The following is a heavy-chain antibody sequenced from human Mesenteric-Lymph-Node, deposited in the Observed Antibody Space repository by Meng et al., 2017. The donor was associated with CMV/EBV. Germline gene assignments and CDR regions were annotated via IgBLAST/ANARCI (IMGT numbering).Heavy chain of an antibody. CDR1: GGSISSSSYY. D-gene: IGHD5-18*01. CDR3: ARGSRIQLWFDP. J-gene: IGHJ5*02. Sequence: GSLRLSCTVSGGSISSSSYYWGWIRQPPGKGLEWIGEINHSGSTNYNPSLKSRVTISVDTSKNQFSLKLSSVTAADTAVYYCARGSRIQLWFDPWGQGTLVTVSS. V-gene: IGHV4-39*07. CDR2: INHSGST.